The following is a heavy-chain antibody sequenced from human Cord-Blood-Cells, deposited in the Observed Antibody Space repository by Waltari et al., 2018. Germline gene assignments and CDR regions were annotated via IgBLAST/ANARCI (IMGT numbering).Heavy chain of an antibody. CDR2: IIPILGIA. Sequence: QVQLVQSGAEVKKPGSSVKVSCKASGGTFSSYAISWVRQAPGQGLEWMGGIIPILGIANYAKKFQGRVTITADESTSTAYMELSSLRAEDTAVYYCAGGGGDYGGNSGYFDYWGQGTLVTVSS. D-gene: IGHD4-17*01. V-gene: IGHV1-69*04. CDR1: GGTFSSYA. CDR3: AGGGGDYGGNSGYFDY. J-gene: IGHJ4*02.